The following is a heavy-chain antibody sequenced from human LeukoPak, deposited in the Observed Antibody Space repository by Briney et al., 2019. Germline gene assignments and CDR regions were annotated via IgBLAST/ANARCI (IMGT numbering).Heavy chain of an antibody. CDR3: VRGYCSATSCYFSSSYSWFDP. Sequence: PGGSLRLSCAASGFTFSNYWMHWVRQTPGKGLVWVSRILSDGSSTNYADSVKGRFTVSRDNAQNTLYLQMNSRRAEDTAVYYCVRGYCSATSCYFSSSYSWFDPWGQGTLVTVSS. D-gene: IGHD2-2*01. J-gene: IGHJ5*02. CDR1: GFTFSNYW. CDR2: ILSDGSST. V-gene: IGHV3-74*01.